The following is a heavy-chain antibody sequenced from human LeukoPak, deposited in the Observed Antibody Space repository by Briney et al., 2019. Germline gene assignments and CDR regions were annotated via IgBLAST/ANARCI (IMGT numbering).Heavy chain of an antibody. D-gene: IGHD3-3*01. Sequence: SETLSLTCTVSGGSISSYYWSWIRQPPGKGLEWIGYIYYSGSTNHNPSLKSRVTISVDTSKNQFSLKLSSVTAADTAVYYCARHLITIFGVVSPFDPWGQGTLVTVPS. J-gene: IGHJ5*02. CDR3: ARHLITIFGVVSPFDP. V-gene: IGHV4-59*08. CDR1: GGSISSYY. CDR2: IYYSGST.